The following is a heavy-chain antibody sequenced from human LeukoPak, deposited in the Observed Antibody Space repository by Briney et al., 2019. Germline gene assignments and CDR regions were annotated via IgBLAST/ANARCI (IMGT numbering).Heavy chain of an antibody. CDR1: GFTFSNSW. Sequence: GGSLRPSCAASGFTFSNSWMSWVRQAPGKGLEWVANIKLDGSQKYYVDSVKGRFTISRDNAKNSLYLQMNSLRAEDTAVYYCARDSYGLHDWGQGTLVTVSS. J-gene: IGHJ4*02. V-gene: IGHV3-7*01. CDR2: IKLDGSQK. CDR3: ARDSYGLHD. D-gene: IGHD3/OR15-3a*01.